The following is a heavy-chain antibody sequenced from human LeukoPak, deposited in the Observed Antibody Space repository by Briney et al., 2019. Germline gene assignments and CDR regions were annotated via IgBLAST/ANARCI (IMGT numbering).Heavy chain of an antibody. CDR3: ARDIAVAGKDY. V-gene: IGHV3-48*01. D-gene: IGHD6-19*01. Sequence: GGSLRLSCAASGFTFSSYSMNWVRQAPGKGLEWVSYISSSSSTIYYADSVKGRFTISRDNAKNSLYLRMNSLRAEDTAVYYCARDIAVAGKDYWGQGTLVTISS. CDR2: ISSSSSTI. CDR1: GFTFSSYS. J-gene: IGHJ4*02.